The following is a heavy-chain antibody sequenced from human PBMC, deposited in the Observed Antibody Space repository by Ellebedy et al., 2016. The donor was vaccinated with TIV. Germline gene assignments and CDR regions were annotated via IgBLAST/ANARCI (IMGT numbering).Heavy chain of an antibody. CDR2: IWNDGSNK. CDR3: AREVVHSGNFDS. CDR1: GFTFSTYH. D-gene: IGHD2-2*01. J-gene: IGHJ4*02. Sequence: GESLKISXAASGFTFSTYHMNWVRQAPGKGLESVAAIWNDGSNKYYADSVKGRFSISRDNSENTLYLQMNSLRAEDTAVHYCAREVVHSGNFDSWGQGTLVTVSS. V-gene: IGHV3-33*08.